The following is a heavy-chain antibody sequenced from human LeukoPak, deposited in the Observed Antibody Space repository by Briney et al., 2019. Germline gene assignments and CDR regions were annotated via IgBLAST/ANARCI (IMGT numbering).Heavy chain of an antibody. CDR2: ISSSRSTT. CDR1: GFTFSRYS. Sequence: GGSLRLSCAASGFTFSRYSMTWVRQAPGKGLEWISFISSSRSTTYYADSVKGRFTISRDNAKNSLYLQMNSLRAEDTAVYYCARGKSSSWYFIPNWFDPWGQGTLVTVSS. D-gene: IGHD6-13*01. V-gene: IGHV3-48*04. CDR3: ARGKSSSWYFIPNWFDP. J-gene: IGHJ5*02.